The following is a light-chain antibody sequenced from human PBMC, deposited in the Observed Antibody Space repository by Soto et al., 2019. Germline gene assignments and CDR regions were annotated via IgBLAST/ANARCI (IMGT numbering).Light chain of an antibody. CDR1: QTINNW. Sequence: DIQMTQSPSTLSASIGDRVTITCRASQTINNWLAWYQQKPGKGPKLLISKASTLEGGVPSRFSGSGSGTEFTLTISSLQPDDFATYYCQQPKSYSSYTFGQGTKVEIK. CDR2: KAS. J-gene: IGKJ2*01. CDR3: QQPKSYSSYT. V-gene: IGKV1-5*03.